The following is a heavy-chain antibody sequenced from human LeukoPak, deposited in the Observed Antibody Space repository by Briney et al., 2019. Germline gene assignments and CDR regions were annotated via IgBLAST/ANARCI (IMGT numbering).Heavy chain of an antibody. J-gene: IGHJ4*02. CDR1: GFTFSSYA. CDR3: AMSWYDVYRYFDY. D-gene: IGHD5-24*01. Sequence: PGGSLRLSCAASGFTFSSYAMSWVRQAPGKGLECVSAISGSGGSTYYADSVKGRFTISRDNSKNTLYLQMNSLRAEDTAVYYCAMSWYDVYRYFDYWGQGTLVAVSS. CDR2: ISGSGGST. V-gene: IGHV3-23*01.